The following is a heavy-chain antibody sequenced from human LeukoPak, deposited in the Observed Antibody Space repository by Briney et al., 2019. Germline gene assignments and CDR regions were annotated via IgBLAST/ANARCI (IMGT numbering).Heavy chain of an antibody. V-gene: IGHV1-3*01. Sequence: ASVKVSCKASGYTFTSYAMHWVRQAPGQRLEWMGWINAGNGNTKYSQKFQGRVTITRDTSASTAYMELSSLRSEDTAVYYCARGVGYSGYDFGDYYYGMDVWGQGTTVTVSS. CDR3: ARGVGYSGYDFGDYYYGMDV. D-gene: IGHD5-12*01. J-gene: IGHJ6*02. CDR2: INAGNGNT. CDR1: GYTFTSYA.